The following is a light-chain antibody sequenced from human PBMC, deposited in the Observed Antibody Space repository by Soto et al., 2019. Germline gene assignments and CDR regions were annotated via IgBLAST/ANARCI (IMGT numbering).Light chain of an antibody. CDR1: QSISSY. CDR3: QQSYSTHWT. V-gene: IGKV1-39*01. CDR2: AGS. Sequence: DIQMTQSPCSLSASVGDRVTITCRASQSISSYLNWYQQKPGKAPKLLIYAGSSLQSGVPSRFSGSGSGTDFSLTISSLQAEDFATYYCQQSYSTHWTFGQGTKVEIK. J-gene: IGKJ1*01.